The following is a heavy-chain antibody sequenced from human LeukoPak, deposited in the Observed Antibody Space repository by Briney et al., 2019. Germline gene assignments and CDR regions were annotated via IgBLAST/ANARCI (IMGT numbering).Heavy chain of an antibody. CDR2: ISAYNGNT. Sequence: ASVKVSCNASGYTFTSYGISWVRQAPGQGLEWMGWISAYNGNTNYAQKLQGRVTMTTDTSTSTAYMELRSLRSDDTAVYYCARDGRKWSPGYYYYFDYWGQGTLVTVSS. V-gene: IGHV1-18*01. CDR1: GYTFTSYG. D-gene: IGHD3-9*01. J-gene: IGHJ4*02. CDR3: ARDGRKWSPGYYYYFDY.